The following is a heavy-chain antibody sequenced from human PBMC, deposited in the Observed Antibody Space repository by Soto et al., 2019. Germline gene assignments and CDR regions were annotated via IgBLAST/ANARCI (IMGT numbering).Heavy chain of an antibody. CDR1: GGSFSGYY. V-gene: IGHV4-34*01. CDR3: ASKGRVTTTNGNLINDY. D-gene: IGHD4-17*01. Sequence: PSETLSLTCAVYGGSFSGYYWRWIRQPPGKGLEWIGEINHSGSTNYNPSLKSRVTISADTSKNQFSLQLTSVTAADTAVYYCASKGRVTTTNGNLINDYWGQGTLVTVSS. J-gene: IGHJ4*02. CDR2: INHSGST.